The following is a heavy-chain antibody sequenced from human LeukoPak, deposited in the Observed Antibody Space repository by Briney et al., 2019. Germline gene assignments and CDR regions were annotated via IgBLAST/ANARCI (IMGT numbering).Heavy chain of an antibody. CDR1: GFTFSSYX. V-gene: IGHV3-23*01. D-gene: IGHD4-17*01. Sequence: GGSXXLSCAXXGFTFSSYXMNWLRQAPGKGREGVSLIIGSGGDKYNEDSVKGRFNISRENDKKTVYLEMKSLRAEDTAVYYCAYRGKIAVTTKCAFDIWGQGTLVTVSS. CDR3: AYRGKIAVTTKCAFDI. J-gene: IGHJ3*02. CDR2: IIGSGGDK.